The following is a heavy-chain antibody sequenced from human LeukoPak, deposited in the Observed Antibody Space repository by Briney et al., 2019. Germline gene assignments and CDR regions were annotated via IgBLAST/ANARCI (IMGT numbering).Heavy chain of an antibody. CDR1: GFTFSSYT. D-gene: IGHD2/OR15-2a*01. Sequence: GGPLRLSCAASGFTFSSYTMSWVRQAPGKGLEWVSSITDSGGITYYADSVKGRFTISRDNSKNMLYFQMNSLRAEDTAVYYCTKGNIGYYFDYWGQGTLVTVSS. V-gene: IGHV3-23*01. CDR3: TKGNIGYYFDY. CDR2: ITDSGGIT. J-gene: IGHJ4*02.